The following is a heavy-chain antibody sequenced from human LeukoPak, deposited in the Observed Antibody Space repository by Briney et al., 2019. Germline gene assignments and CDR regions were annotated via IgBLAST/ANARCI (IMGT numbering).Heavy chain of an antibody. CDR2: INWNGGST. J-gene: IGHJ4*02. V-gene: IGHV3-20*04. CDR3: AQDARVSRGYYYDGPLEH. CDR1: GFTFDDYG. D-gene: IGHD3-22*01. Sequence: GGSLRLSCAASGFTFDDYGMSWVRQAPGKGLEWVSGINWNGGSTGYADSVKGRFTISRDNSENTFFLEMNSLRAEDTAVYYCAQDARVSRGYYYDGPLEHWGQGTLVTVSS.